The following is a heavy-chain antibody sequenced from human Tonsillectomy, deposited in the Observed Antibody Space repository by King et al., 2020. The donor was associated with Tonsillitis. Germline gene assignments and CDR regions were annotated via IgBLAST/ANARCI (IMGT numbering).Heavy chain of an antibody. V-gene: IGHV3-21*01. J-gene: IGHJ6*02. CDR2: ISSSSSYI. CDR1: GFTFSTYS. D-gene: IGHD6-13*01. CDR3: ARVSAAYGMDV. Sequence: QLVQSGGGLVKPGGSLRLSCAASGFTFSTYSMNWVRQAPGKGLEWVSSISSSSSYIYYADSVKGRFTISRDNAKNSLYLQMNSLRAEDTAVYYCARVSAAYGMDVWGQGTTVPVS.